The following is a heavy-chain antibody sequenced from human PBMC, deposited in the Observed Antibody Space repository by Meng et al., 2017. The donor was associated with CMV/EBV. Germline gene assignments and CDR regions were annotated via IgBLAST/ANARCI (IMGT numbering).Heavy chain of an antibody. Sequence: EGRRVESGGGVVRPGGSLRLSCAASGFTFDDYGMSWVRQAPGKGLDWVSAISANGGTTYYADSVRGRFTISRDNSKNTLHLQMNSLRAEDTAVYYCAKALGIDFSDFDYWGRGALVTVAS. D-gene: IGHD2/OR15-2a*01. CDR2: ISANGGTT. J-gene: IGHJ4*02. V-gene: IGHV3-23*04. CDR3: AKALGIDFSDFDY. CDR1: GFTFDDYG.